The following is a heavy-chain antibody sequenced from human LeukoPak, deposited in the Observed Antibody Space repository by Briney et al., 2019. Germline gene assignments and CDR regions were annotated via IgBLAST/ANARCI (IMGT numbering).Heavy chain of an antibody. CDR1: GFTFGDYA. J-gene: IGHJ5*02. D-gene: IGHD6-13*01. Sequence: PGRSLRLSCTASGFTFGDYAMSWFRQAPGKGLEWVGFIRSKAYGGTTEYAASVKGRFTISRDDSKSIAYLQMNSLKTEDTAVYYCTRDIASSSWRNWFDPWGQGTLVTVSS. CDR3: TRDIASSSWRNWFDP. V-gene: IGHV3-49*03. CDR2: IRSKAYGGTT.